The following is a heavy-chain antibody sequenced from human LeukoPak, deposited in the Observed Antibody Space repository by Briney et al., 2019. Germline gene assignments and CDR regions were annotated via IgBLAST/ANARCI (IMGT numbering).Heavy chain of an antibody. CDR2: ISSSSVTI. J-gene: IGHJ4*02. D-gene: IGHD3-9*01. CDR1: GFTLSSYS. V-gene: IGHV3-48*04. Sequence: GSLRLSCAASGFTLSSYSMNWVRQAPGKGLEWVSYISSSSVTIYYADSVKGRFTISRDNAKNSLYLQMNSLRAEDTAVYYCARDGYYDILTGYHRFGYFDYWGQGTLVTVSS. CDR3: ARDGYYDILTGYHRFGYFDY.